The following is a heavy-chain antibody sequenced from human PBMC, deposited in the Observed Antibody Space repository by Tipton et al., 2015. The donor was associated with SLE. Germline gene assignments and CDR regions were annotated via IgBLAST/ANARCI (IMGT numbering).Heavy chain of an antibody. V-gene: IGHV4-34*01. CDR2: INHSGST. CDR3: ARGVITMGFDP. J-gene: IGHJ5*02. D-gene: IGHD3-10*01. CDR1: GGSFSGYY. Sequence: TLSLTCAVYGGSFSGYYWSWIRQPPGKGLEWIGEINHSGSTNYNPSLKSRVTISVDTSKNQFSLKLTSVTAADTAVYYCARGVITMGFDPWGQGTLVTVPS.